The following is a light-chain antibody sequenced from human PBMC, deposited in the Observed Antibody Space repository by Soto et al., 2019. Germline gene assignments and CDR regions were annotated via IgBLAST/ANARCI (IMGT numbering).Light chain of an antibody. Sequence: QSALTQPASVSGSPGQSITISCTGTSSDVGSYNLVSWYQHHPGKAPKLMIYEVSKRPSGVSNRFSGSKSGNTASLTISGLQAEDEADDYCCSYAGSSTFPYVFGTGTKVTVL. CDR3: CSYAGSSTFPYV. CDR1: SSDVGSYNL. CDR2: EVS. V-gene: IGLV2-23*02. J-gene: IGLJ1*01.